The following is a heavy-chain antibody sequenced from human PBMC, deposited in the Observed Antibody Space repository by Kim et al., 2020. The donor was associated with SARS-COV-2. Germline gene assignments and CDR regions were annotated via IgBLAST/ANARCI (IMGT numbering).Heavy chain of an antibody. CDR2: INHSGST. D-gene: IGHD3-22*01. V-gene: IGHV4-34*01. CDR3: ARGQSGITMIVVVNAYYHYYMDV. J-gene: IGHJ6*03. CDR1: GGSFSGYY. Sequence: ETLSLTCAVYGGSFSGYYWSWIRQPPGKGLEWIGEINHSGSTNYNPSLKSRVTISVDTSKNQFSLKLSSVTAADTAVYYCARGQSGITMIVVVNAYYHYYMDVWGKGTTVTVSS.